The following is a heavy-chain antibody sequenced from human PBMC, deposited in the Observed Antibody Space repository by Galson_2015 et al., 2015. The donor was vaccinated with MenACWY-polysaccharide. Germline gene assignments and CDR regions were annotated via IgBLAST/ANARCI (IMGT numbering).Heavy chain of an antibody. CDR1: GFTVSSNY. CDR2: IYSGGST. D-gene: IGHD5-18*01. Sequence: SLRLCCAASGFTVSSNYMSWVRQAPGKGLEWVSVIYSGGSTYYADSAKGRFTISRDNSKNTLYLQMNSLRAEDTAVYYCARVRGYSYGFDYWGQGTLVTVSS. V-gene: IGHV3-53*01. J-gene: IGHJ4*02. CDR3: ARVRGYSYGFDY.